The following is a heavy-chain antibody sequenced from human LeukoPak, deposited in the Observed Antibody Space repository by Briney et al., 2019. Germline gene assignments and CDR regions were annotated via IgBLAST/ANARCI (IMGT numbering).Heavy chain of an antibody. CDR3: ARALNPLPGTYYFDY. V-gene: IGHV4-4*07. CDR2: IYISGST. J-gene: IGHJ4*02. Sequence: SETQCLTRTVPGASINSHYWSWIRQPAGKGLEWIGRIYISGSTNYNSSLQSRVTMSVDTSKNQFSLKLTSVTAADTAVYYCARALNPLPGTYYFDYWGQGTLLTVSS. CDR1: GASINSHY. D-gene: IGHD2-15*01.